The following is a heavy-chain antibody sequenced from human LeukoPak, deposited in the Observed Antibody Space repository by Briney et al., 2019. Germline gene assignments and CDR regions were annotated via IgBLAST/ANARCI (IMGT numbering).Heavy chain of an antibody. CDR1: GFTFSSYD. J-gene: IGHJ6*02. V-gene: IGHV3-13*04. Sequence: GGSLRLSCAASGFTFSSYDMHWVRQATGKGLEWVSAIGTAGDTYYPGSVKGRFSISRENAKNSLYLQMNSLRAEDTAVYYCARDDEPLRYYYDSSGYYLWGMDVWGQGTTVTVSS. D-gene: IGHD3-22*01. CDR2: IGTAGDT. CDR3: ARDDEPLRYYYDSSGYYLWGMDV.